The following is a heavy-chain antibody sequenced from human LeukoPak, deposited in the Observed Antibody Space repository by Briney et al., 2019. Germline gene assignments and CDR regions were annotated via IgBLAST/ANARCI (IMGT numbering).Heavy chain of an antibody. D-gene: IGHD3-22*01. CDR1: GYTFTSYG. Sequence: GASVKVSCKASGYTFTSYGISWVRQAPGQGLEWMGWISAYNGNTNYAQKLQGRVTMTTDTSTSTAYMELRSLRSDDTAVYYCAREEDYYDSSGIDAFDIWGQGTMVTVSS. J-gene: IGHJ3*02. CDR2: ISAYNGNT. CDR3: AREEDYYDSSGIDAFDI. V-gene: IGHV1-18*01.